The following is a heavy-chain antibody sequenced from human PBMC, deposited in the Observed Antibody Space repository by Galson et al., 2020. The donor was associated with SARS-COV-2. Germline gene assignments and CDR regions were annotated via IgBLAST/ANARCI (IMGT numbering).Heavy chain of an antibody. Sequence: TGGSLRLSCAASGFTFSSYAMSWVRQAPGRGLDWVSTITTSGTSTYYADSVKGRFTISRDNSKNTLYLLMNSLSAEDTDVYYCAKERVPAAVKGLDPWGEGTLVTVSS. J-gene: IGHJ5*02. CDR2: ITTSGTST. CDR3: AKERVPAAVKGLDP. V-gene: IGHV3-23*01. D-gene: IGHD2-2*01. CDR1: GFTFSSYA.